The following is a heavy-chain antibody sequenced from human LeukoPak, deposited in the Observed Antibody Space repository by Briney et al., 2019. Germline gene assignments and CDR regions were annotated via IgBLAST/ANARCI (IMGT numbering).Heavy chain of an antibody. J-gene: IGHJ4*02. CDR3: AREFSDALDY. Sequence: GGSLRLSCAASGFTFSSYAIHWVRQAPGKGLEWVTLISYDGSNKHYADSVNGRFTISRDNSKNTLYLQMNSLRAEDTAVYYCAREFSDALDYWGQGTLVTVSS. V-gene: IGHV3-30-3*01. D-gene: IGHD1-26*01. CDR2: ISYDGSNK. CDR1: GFTFSSYA.